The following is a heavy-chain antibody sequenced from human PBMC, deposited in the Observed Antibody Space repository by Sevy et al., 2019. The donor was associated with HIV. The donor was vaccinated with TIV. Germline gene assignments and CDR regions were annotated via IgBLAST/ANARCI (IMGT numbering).Heavy chain of an antibody. CDR2: ISGSGGST. J-gene: IGHJ4*02. V-gene: IGHV3-23*01. Sequence: GESLKISCAASGFTFSSYAMSWVRQAPGKGLEWVSAISGSGGSTYYADSVKGRFTISRDNSKNTLYLQMNSLRAEDTAVYYCAKHGIVVTRVGYFDYWGQGTLVTISS. CDR1: GFTFSSYA. CDR3: AKHGIVVTRVGYFDY. D-gene: IGHD6-19*01.